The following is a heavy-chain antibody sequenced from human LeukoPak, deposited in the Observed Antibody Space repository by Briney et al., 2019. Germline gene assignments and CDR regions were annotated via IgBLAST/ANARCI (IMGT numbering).Heavy chain of an antibody. J-gene: IGHJ4*02. CDR2: ISGSGGST. Sequence: GGSLRLSCAASGFPFSSYAMSWVRQAPGEGLEWVSAISGSGGSTYYADSVKGRFTISRDNSKNTLYLQMNSLRAEDTAVYYCAKDYQRVVVIAFFDYWGQGTLVTVSS. D-gene: IGHD3-22*01. CDR3: AKDYQRVVVIAFFDY. V-gene: IGHV3-23*01. CDR1: GFPFSSYA.